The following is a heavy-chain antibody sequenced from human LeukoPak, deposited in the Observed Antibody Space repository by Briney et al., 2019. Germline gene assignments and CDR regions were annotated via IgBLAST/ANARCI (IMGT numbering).Heavy chain of an antibody. J-gene: IGHJ4*02. CDR1: GDSISNNYY. CDR3: ARMAAGRRFDY. D-gene: IGHD6-13*01. CDR2: IFHSGSS. Sequence: PSGTLSLTCAVSGDSISNNYYWNWVRQPPGKGLEWIGEIFHSGSSNYSPSLKSRVTISVDKSKNHFSLKVSSVTAADTAIYYCARMAAGRRFDYWGQGARVTAPS. V-gene: IGHV4-4*02.